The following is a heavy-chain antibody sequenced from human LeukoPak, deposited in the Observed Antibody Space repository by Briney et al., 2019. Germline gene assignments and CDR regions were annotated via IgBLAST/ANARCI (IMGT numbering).Heavy chain of an antibody. Sequence: GGSLRLSCAASGFTFSSYAMSWGRQAPGKGLEWVSAISGSGGSTYYADSVKGRFTISRDNSKNTLYLQMNSLRAEDTAVYYCAKEYSYGYSAGANLSVYWGQGTLVTVSS. CDR3: AKEYSYGYSAGANLSVY. D-gene: IGHD5-18*01. CDR2: ISGSGGST. V-gene: IGHV3-23*01. J-gene: IGHJ4*02. CDR1: GFTFSSYA.